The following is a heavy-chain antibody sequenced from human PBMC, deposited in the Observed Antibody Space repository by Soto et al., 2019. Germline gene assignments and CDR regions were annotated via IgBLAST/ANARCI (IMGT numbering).Heavy chain of an antibody. D-gene: IGHD2-2*01. CDR1: GGSISSGGYY. Sequence: SETLSLTCTVSGGSISSGGYYWSWIRQHPGKGLEWIGYIYYSGSTYYNPSLKSRVTISVDTSKNQFSLKLSSVTAADTAVYYCARDGCSSTSCYGGGYYYSYYGMDVWGQGTTVTVSS. CDR3: ARDGCSSTSCYGGGYYYSYYGMDV. CDR2: IYYSGST. J-gene: IGHJ6*02. V-gene: IGHV4-31*02.